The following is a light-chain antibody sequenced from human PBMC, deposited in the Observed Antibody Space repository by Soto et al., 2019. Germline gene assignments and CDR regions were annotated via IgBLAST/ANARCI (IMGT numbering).Light chain of an antibody. CDR1: QSVRSNY. J-gene: IGKJ4*01. CDR3: QQYGSSPLT. CDR2: DAS. Sequence: EIVLTQSPDTLSLSPGERATLSCRASQSVRSNYLAWYQQKPGQAPRFLIYDASSRATGIPDRFSGSGSVTDFTLTMRRLEPEDFAVYYCQQYGSSPLTFGGGTKVEIK. V-gene: IGKV3-20*01.